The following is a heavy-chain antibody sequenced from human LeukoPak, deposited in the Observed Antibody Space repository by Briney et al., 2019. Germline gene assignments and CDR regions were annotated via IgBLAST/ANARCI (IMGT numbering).Heavy chain of an antibody. CDR1: GFTFSRYW. CDR3: ANSNYDSSGYYPAWYFDY. J-gene: IGHJ4*02. V-gene: IGHV3-23*01. CDR2: ISGSGGST. D-gene: IGHD3-22*01. Sequence: GGSLRLSCAASGFTFSRYWMSWVRQAPGKGLEWVSAISGSGGSTYYADSVKGRFTISRDNSKNTLYLQMNSLRAEDTAVYYCANSNYDSSGYYPAWYFDYWGQGTLVTVSS.